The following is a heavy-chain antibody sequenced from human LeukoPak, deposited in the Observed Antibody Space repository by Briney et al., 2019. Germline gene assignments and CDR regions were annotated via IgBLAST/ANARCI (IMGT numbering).Heavy chain of an antibody. Sequence: GASVKVSCKASGYTFTSYGISWVRQAPGQGLEWMGWISAYNGNTNYAQKVQGRVTMTTDTSTSTAYMELRSLRSDDTAVYYCARDYRGYSYGYGGYWGQGTLVTVSS. CDR2: ISAYNGNT. CDR1: GYTFTSYG. J-gene: IGHJ4*02. V-gene: IGHV1-18*01. CDR3: ARDYRGYSYGYGGY. D-gene: IGHD5-18*01.